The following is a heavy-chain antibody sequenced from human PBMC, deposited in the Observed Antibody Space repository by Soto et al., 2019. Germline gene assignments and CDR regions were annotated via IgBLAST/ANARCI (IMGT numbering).Heavy chain of an antibody. CDR1: GFSFTSHG. J-gene: IGHJ4*02. V-gene: IGHV1-18*04. CDR3: ARGQGQSDY. CDR2: ISAYNGNT. Sequence: QVQLVQSGAEVKMPGASVKVSCKASGFSFTSHGISWVRQAPGQGLEWMGWISAYNGNTNYAQKFQGRVTMTTDTSRSTAYMVLGSLRSDDTAEYYCARGQGQSDYWGQGTLVTVSS. D-gene: IGHD4-4*01.